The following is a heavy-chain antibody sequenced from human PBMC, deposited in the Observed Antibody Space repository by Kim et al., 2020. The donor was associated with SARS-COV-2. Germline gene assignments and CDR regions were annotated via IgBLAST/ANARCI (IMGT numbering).Heavy chain of an antibody. CDR2: IIPILGIA. CDR3: APFYSSSWSNPLGFDY. D-gene: IGHD6-13*01. J-gene: IGHJ4*02. CDR1: GGTFSSYA. Sequence: SVKVSCKASGGTFSSYAISWVRQAPGQGLEWMGRIIPILGIANYAQKFQGRVTITADKSTSTAYMELSSLRSEDTAVYYWAPFYSSSWSNPLGFDYWGQGTLGTVSS. V-gene: IGHV1-69*04.